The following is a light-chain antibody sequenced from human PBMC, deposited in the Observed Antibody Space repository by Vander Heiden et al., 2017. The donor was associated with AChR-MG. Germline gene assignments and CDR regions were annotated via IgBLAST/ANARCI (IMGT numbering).Light chain of an antibody. CDR3: AAWDDSLNVL. CDR2: SDN. V-gene: IGLV1-44*01. Sequence: QSVLTQPPSASGTPGQRVPISCSGSSSNIGSFTVNWYQQLPGTAPKLLIYSDNQRPSGVPDRFSGSKSDTSASLAISGLQSEDEADYYCAAWDDSLNVLFGGGTKLTVL. CDR1: SSNIGSFT. J-gene: IGLJ2*01.